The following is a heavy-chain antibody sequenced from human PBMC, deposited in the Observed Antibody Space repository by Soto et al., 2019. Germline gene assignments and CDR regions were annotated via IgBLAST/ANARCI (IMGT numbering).Heavy chain of an antibody. CDR2: ISSSSSTI. V-gene: IGHV3-48*01. CDR1: GFTFSSYS. J-gene: IGHJ6*03. Sequence: GGSLRLSCAASGFTFSSYSMNWVRQAPGKGLEWVSYISSSSSTIYYADSVKGRFTISRDNAKNSLYLQMNSLRAEDTAVYYCARAYGDYYYYYYMDVWGKGTTVTVSS. CDR3: ARAYGDYYYYYYMDV. D-gene: IGHD4-17*01.